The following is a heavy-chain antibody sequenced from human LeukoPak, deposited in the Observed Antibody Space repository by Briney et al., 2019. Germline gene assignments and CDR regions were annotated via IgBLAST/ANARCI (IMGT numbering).Heavy chain of an antibody. Sequence: PSETLSLTCTVSGGSISSGGYYWSWIRQHPGKGLEWIGYIYYSGSTYYNPSLKSRVTISVGTSKNQFSLKLSSVTAADTAVYYCARERPGQIFDYWGQGTLVTVSS. CDR1: GGSISSGGYY. CDR2: IYYSGST. CDR3: ARERPGQIFDY. V-gene: IGHV4-31*03. J-gene: IGHJ4*02.